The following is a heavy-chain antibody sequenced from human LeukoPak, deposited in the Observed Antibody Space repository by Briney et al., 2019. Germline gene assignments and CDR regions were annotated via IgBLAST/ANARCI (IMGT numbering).Heavy chain of an antibody. CDR1: GGSFSGYY. D-gene: IGHD2-2*01. Sequence: PSETLSLTCAVYGGSFSGYYWSWIRQPPGKGLEWIGEINHSGSTNYNPSIKSRVTISVDTSKNQFSLKLSSVTAADTAVYYCARGCSSTSCLYYFDYWGQGTLVTVSS. V-gene: IGHV4-34*01. J-gene: IGHJ4*02. CDR3: ARGCSSTSCLYYFDY. CDR2: INHSGST.